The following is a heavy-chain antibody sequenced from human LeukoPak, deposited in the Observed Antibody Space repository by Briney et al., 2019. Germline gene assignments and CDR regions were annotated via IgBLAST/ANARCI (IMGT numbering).Heavy chain of an antibody. CDR1: GLAFSDYW. CDR2: IKPDGGHQ. Sequence: PGGSLRLSCAASGLAFSDYWMSWVRQAPGKGLEWVANIKPDGGHQNYVDSVKGRFTISRDNSKNTLYLQMNSLTVEDTAVYYCAKNGGSQCYSHLDSWGQGTLVTVSS. CDR3: AKNGGSQCYSHLDS. J-gene: IGHJ4*02. D-gene: IGHD2-15*01. V-gene: IGHV3-7*03.